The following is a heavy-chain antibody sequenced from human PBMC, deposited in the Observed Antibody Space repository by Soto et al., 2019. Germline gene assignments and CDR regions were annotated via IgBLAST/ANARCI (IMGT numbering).Heavy chain of an antibody. D-gene: IGHD2-21*01. CDR2: ISVSGGSR. CDR1: GFTFSTYA. Sequence: GGSLRLSCAASGFTFSTYAMSWVRQTPGKGPEWVSGISVSGGSRYYADSVKGRFTISRDTSKNTLYLQMNSLRAEDTDLYYCATDLPGGEDDHYGMDVWGQGTTVTVSS. CDR3: ATDLPGGEDDHYGMDV. J-gene: IGHJ6*02. V-gene: IGHV3-23*01.